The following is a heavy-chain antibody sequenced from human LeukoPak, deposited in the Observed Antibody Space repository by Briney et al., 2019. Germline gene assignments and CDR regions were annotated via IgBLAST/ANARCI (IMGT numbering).Heavy chain of an antibody. CDR3: AREIAAAGNKQFDY. CDR2: IWYDGSNK. J-gene: IGHJ4*02. CDR1: GFTFSSYA. D-gene: IGHD6-13*01. Sequence: GGSLRLSCAASGFTFSSYAMHWVRQAPGKGLEWVAVIWYDGSNKYYADSVKGRFTISRDNSKNTLYLQMNSLRAEDTAVYYCAREIAAAGNKQFDYWGQGTLVTVSS. V-gene: IGHV3-33*08.